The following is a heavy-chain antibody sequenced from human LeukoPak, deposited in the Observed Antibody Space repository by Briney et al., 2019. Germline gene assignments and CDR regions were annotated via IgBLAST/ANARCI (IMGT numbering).Heavy chain of an antibody. CDR3: ARTQRGIVGASSYYYYYYMDV. CDR2: IYPGDSDT. Sequence: GESLKISCNGSGYRFTSYWIAWVRQMPGKGLELMGIIYPGDSDTRYSPSFQGQVTISADKSISTAYLQWSSLKASDTAMYYCARTQRGIVGASSYYYYYYMDVWGKGTTVTISS. J-gene: IGHJ6*03. V-gene: IGHV5-51*01. D-gene: IGHD1-26*01. CDR1: GYRFTSYW.